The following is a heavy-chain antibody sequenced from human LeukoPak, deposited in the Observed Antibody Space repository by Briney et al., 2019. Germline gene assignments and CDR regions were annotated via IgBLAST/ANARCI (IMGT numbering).Heavy chain of an antibody. CDR2: IYYSGST. J-gene: IGHJ4*02. CDR3: ARHGRSSPTSQYYFDY. V-gene: IGHV4-31*03. D-gene: IGHD6-6*01. CDR1: GGSISSGGYY. Sequence: PSQTLSLTCTVSGGSISSGGYYWSWIRQHPGKGLEWIGYIYYSGSTNYNPSLKSRVTISVDTSKNQFSLKLSSVTAADTAVYYCARHGRSSPTSQYYFDYWGQGTLVTVSS.